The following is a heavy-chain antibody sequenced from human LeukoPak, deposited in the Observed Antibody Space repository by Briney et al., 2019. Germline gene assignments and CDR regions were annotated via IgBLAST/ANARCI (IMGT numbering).Heavy chain of an antibody. Sequence: GGSLRLSCSACGFTFGSYAMSWVRQAPGKGLEGVSSISGGSEDTYYADSVKGRFTISRDNSKSTLYLQMNSLRAEDTAVYSCARTIAQYSNSWLYFYYGLDVWGQGTTVTVSS. CDR2: ISGGSEDT. CDR3: ARTIAQYSNSWLYFYYGLDV. CDR1: GFTFGSYA. J-gene: IGHJ6*02. V-gene: IGHV3-23*01. D-gene: IGHD6-13*01.